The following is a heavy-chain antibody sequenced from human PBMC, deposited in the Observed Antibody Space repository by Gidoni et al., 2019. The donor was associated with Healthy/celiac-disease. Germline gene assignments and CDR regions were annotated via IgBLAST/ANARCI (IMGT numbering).Heavy chain of an antibody. Sequence: EVQLVETGGGLVQPGGYRRLSGAAEGLTVRSYSMNWVRQAPGKGLEWVSYLCSSSSTISYSDSVKGLFTISRDNATNSLYLQMTSLRSEDTAVYYCARDRSAYDSSGYTRAYWGQGTLVTVSS. CDR3: ARDRSAYDSSGYTRAY. CDR1: GLTVRSYS. D-gene: IGHD3-22*01. V-gene: IGHV3-48*01. J-gene: IGHJ4*02. CDR2: LCSSSSTI.